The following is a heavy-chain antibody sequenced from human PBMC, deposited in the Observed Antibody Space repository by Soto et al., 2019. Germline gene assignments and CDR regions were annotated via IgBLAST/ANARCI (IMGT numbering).Heavy chain of an antibody. V-gene: IGHV3-23*01. CDR1: GFTFSSYA. CDR3: AKDLEELRYFDWLLSPLMDV. J-gene: IGHJ6*02. D-gene: IGHD3-9*01. Sequence: PGGSLRLSCAASGFTFSSYAMSWVRQAPGKGLEWVSAISGSGGSTYYADSVKGRFTISRDNSKNTLYLQMNSLRAEDTAVYYCAKDLEELRYFDWLLSPLMDVWGQGTTVTVSS. CDR2: ISGSGGST.